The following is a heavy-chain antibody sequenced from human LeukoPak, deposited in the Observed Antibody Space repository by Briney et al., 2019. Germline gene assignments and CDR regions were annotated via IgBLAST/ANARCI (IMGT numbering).Heavy chain of an antibody. CDR1: GFTFSSYA. J-gene: IGHJ4*02. CDR3: ARDGHYDSSGYYKGGFDY. D-gene: IGHD3-22*01. Sequence: GGSVRLSCVASGFTFSSYAMHWVRQAPGKGLEWVAVISYDGSNKYYADSVKGRFTISRDNSKNTLYLQMNSLRAEDTAVYCCARDGHYDSSGYYKGGFDYWGQGTLVTVSS. V-gene: IGHV3-30-3*01. CDR2: ISYDGSNK.